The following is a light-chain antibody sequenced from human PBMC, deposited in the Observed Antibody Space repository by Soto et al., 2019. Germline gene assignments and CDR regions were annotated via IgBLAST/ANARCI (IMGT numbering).Light chain of an antibody. CDR3: KQSHSTPPT. Sequence: DIHMAPSPPSLSASVGDRVTITCRASHNIVTYLNWYQQKAGKVPSLLIYEASHLQSGVPFRFFGSGSWTDFTITIDNLQHEDSATYDCKQSHSTPPTFGPGTKLEIK. CDR1: HNIVTY. J-gene: IGKJ2*01. CDR2: EAS. V-gene: IGKV1-39*01.